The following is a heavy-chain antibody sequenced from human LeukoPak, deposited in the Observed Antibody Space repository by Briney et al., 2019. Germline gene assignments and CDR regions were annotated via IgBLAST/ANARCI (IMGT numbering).Heavy chain of an antibody. CDR3: ARRAFRWFDP. V-gene: IGHV4-34*01. J-gene: IGHJ5*02. CDR1: GGSISSYY. Sequence: SETLSLTCTVSGGSISSYYWSWIRQPPGKGLEWIGEINHSGSTNYNPSLKSRVTISVDTSKNQFSLKLSSVTAADTAVYYCARRAFRWFDPWGQGTLVTVSS. CDR2: INHSGST. D-gene: IGHD1-26*01.